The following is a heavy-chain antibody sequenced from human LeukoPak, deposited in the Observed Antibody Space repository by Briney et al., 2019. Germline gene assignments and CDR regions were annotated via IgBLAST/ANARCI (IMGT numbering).Heavy chain of an antibody. CDR2: ISSSGSTI. D-gene: IGHD6-19*01. CDR1: GFTFSSYV. CDR3: ARDPGDGWFDY. V-gene: IGHV3-48*03. J-gene: IGHJ4*02. Sequence: GGSLRLSCAASGFTFSSYVMNCVRQAPGKGLEWVSYISSSGSTIYYADSVKGRFTISRDNAKNSLYLQMNSLRAEDTAVYYCARDPGDGWFDYWGQGTLVTVSS.